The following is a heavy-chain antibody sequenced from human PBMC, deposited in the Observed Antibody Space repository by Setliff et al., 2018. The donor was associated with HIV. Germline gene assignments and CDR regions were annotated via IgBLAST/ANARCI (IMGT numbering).Heavy chain of an antibody. V-gene: IGHV4-39*01. Sequence: PSETLSLTCTVSGGSISSSSYYWGWIRQPPGKGLEWIGSIYYSGSTYYNPSLKSRVTISVDTSKNQFSLKLSSVTAADTAVYYCARRTFGSGRIDPWGQGTLVTVSS. J-gene: IGHJ5*02. CDR1: GGSISSSSYY. CDR2: IYYSGST. D-gene: IGHD3-16*01. CDR3: ARRTFGSGRIDP.